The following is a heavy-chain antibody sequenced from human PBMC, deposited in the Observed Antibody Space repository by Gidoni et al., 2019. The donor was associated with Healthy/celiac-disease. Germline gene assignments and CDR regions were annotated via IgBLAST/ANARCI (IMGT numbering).Heavy chain of an antibody. CDR3: AKDPYVWGSYRYAHLDY. V-gene: IGHV3-9*01. J-gene: IGHJ4*02. CDR2: IIRNSGSI. CDR1: GFTFDDYA. Sequence: EVQLVESGGGVVQPGRSLRLSCAASGFTFDDYAMQWFRQAPGKGLEWVSGIIRNSGSIGYADSVKGRFTISRDNAKNSLYLQMYSLRAEDTALYYCAKDPYVWGSYRYAHLDYWGQGTLVTVSS. D-gene: IGHD3-16*02.